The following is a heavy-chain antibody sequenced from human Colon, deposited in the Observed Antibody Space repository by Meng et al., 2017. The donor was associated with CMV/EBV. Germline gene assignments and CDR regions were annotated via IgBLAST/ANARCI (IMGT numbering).Heavy chain of an antibody. Sequence: ASVKVSCKASGYTFTGYYMHWVRQAPGQGLEWMGWINPNSGGTNYAQKFQGRVTITRDTSISTAYMELSRLRSDDTAVYYCAREGIAAAGNSGVYFDYWGQGTLVTVSS. CDR1: GYTFTGYY. J-gene: IGHJ4*02. V-gene: IGHV1-2*02. D-gene: IGHD6-13*01. CDR2: INPNSGGT. CDR3: AREGIAAAGNSGVYFDY.